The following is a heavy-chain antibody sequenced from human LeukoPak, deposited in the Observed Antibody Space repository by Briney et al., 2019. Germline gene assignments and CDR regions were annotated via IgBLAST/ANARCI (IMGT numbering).Heavy chain of an antibody. V-gene: IGHV4-34*01. Sequence: SETLSLTCAVYGGSFSSYYWSWIRQPPGKGLEWIGEINHSGSTNYNPSLTSRVTISVDTYKNQFSLKLSSVTAADTAVYYCARGTTGTTDYYYGMDVWGKGTTVTVSS. CDR2: INHSGST. CDR3: ARGTTGTTDYYYGMDV. J-gene: IGHJ6*04. D-gene: IGHD1-1*01. CDR1: GGSFSSYY.